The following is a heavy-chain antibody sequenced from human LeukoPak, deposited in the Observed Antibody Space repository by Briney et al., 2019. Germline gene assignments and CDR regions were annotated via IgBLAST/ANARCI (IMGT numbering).Heavy chain of an antibody. J-gene: IGHJ4*02. CDR1: GGSFSGYY. D-gene: IGHD6-6*01. CDR2: IHHSGST. CDR3: ARGLGSSSFPFDY. V-gene: IGHV4-34*01. Sequence: SETLSLTCAVYGGSFSGYYWSWIRQPPGKGLEWIGEIHHSGSTNYNPSLKSRVTISVDTSKNQFSLKLSSVTAADTAVYYCARGLGSSSFPFDYWGQGTLVTVSS.